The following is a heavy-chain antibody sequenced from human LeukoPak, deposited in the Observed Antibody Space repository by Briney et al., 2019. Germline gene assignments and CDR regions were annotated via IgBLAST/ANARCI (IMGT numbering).Heavy chain of an antibody. Sequence: GGSLRLSCAASGFTFSTYTIHWVRQAPGKGLEWVSSISSSNSYIYYADSVKGRFTISRDNAKNSLYLQMNSLRAEDTAVYYCARASTTVGVSINYWGQGTLVTVSS. CDR3: ARASTTVGVSINY. J-gene: IGHJ4*02. CDR1: GFTFSTYT. V-gene: IGHV3-21*01. CDR2: ISSSNSYI. D-gene: IGHD3-10*01.